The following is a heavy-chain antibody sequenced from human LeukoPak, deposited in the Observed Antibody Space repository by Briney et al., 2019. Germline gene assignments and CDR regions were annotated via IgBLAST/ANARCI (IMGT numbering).Heavy chain of an antibody. CDR1: GGSISSYY. CDR3: ARDTVTGTTPGTFDY. J-gene: IGHJ4*02. V-gene: IGHV4-59*01. D-gene: IGHD1-20*01. Sequence: SETLSLTCTVSGGSISSYYWSWIRQPPGKGLEWIGYIYYSGSTNYNPSLKSRVTISVDTSKNQFSLKLSSVTAADTAVYHCARDTVTGTTPGTFDYWGQGTLVTVSS. CDR2: IYYSGST.